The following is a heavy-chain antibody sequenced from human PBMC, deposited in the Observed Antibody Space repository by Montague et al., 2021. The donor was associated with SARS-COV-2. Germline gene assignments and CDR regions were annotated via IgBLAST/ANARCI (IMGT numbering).Heavy chain of an antibody. J-gene: IGHJ6*02. D-gene: IGHD4-23*01. CDR2: IDYSGRT. V-gene: IGHV4-59*01. CDR3: VRGGGNSADYDFYVMDV. Sequence: SETLSLTCTVSGGSISSYYWSWIRQSPGKGLEWIGYIDYSGRTNDNPSLKSRVTISVDTSKNQFSLKMISVIATDTAVYYCVRGGGNSADYDFYVMDVWGPGTIVTLSS. CDR1: GGSISSYY.